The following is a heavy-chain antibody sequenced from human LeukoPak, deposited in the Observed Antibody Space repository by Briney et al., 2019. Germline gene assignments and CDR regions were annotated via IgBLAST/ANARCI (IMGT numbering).Heavy chain of an antibody. D-gene: IGHD3-22*01. Sequence: GGSLRLSCAASGFTFSIYWMSWVRQAPGKGLEWVANIKQDASEKYYVDSVKGRFIISRDNAKNSLYLEMNSLRAEDTAVYYCARTHSSGYFESWGQGTLVTVSS. CDR3: ARTHSSGYFES. CDR1: GFTFSIYW. CDR2: IKQDASEK. V-gene: IGHV3-7*01. J-gene: IGHJ4*02.